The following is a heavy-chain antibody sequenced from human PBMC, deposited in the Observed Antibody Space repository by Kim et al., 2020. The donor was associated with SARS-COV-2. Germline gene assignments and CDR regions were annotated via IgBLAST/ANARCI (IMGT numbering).Heavy chain of an antibody. D-gene: IGHD5-12*01. CDR1: GGSISSYY. V-gene: IGHV4-59*13. J-gene: IGHJ5*02. Sequence: SETLSLTCTVSGGSISSYYWSWIRQPPGKGLEWIGYIYYSGSTNYNPSLKSRVTISVDTSKNQFSLKLSSVTAADTAVYYCARDGQVTSPKWLRSPAVSHWFDPWGQGTLVTVSS. CDR2: IYYSGST. CDR3: ARDGQVTSPKWLRSPAVSHWFDP.